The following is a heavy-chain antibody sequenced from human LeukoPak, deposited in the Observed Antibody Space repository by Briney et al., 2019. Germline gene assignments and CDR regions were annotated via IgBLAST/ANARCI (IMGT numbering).Heavy chain of an antibody. Sequence: PSETLSLTCTVSGGSISSSSYYWGWIRQPPGKGLEWIGSIYYSGSTYYNPSLKSRVTISVDTSKNQFSLKLSSVTAADTAVYCCARLTVRFLEWFYFDYWGQGTLVTVSS. CDR2: IYYSGST. CDR1: GGSISSSSYY. J-gene: IGHJ4*02. D-gene: IGHD3-3*01. CDR3: ARLTVRFLEWFYFDY. V-gene: IGHV4-39*01.